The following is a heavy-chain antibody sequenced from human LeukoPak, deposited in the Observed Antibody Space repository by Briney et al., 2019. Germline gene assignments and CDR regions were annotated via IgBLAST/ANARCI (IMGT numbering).Heavy chain of an antibody. D-gene: IGHD3-22*01. CDR1: GVSISSSPYH. CDR2: IYYSGSS. J-gene: IGHJ4*02. Sequence: SETLSLTCSVSGVSISSSPYHWGWIRQPPGKGLEWIWSIYYSGSSYSNPSLQSRVTMSIDTAKNQFSLKLSSVTAADTAVYYCAREIDYDSTAYVYWGRGTLVTVSS. CDR3: AREIDYDSTAYVY. V-gene: IGHV4-39*07.